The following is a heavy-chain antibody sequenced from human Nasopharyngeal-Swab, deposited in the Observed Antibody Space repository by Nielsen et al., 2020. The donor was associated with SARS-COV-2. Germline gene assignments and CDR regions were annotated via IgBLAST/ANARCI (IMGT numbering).Heavy chain of an antibody. V-gene: IGHV4-34*09. CDR1: GGSFSGYY. Sequence: LRLSCAVYGGSFSGYYWSWIRQPPGKGLEWIGYIYYSGSTYYNPSLKSRVTISVDTSKNQFSLKLSSVTAADTAVYYCARERSYYYYMDVWGKGTTVTVSS. CDR2: IYYSGST. J-gene: IGHJ6*03. CDR3: ARERSYYYYMDV.